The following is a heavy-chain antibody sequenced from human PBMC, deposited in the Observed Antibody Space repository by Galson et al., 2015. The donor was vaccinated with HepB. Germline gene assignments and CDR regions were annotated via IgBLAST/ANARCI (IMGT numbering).Heavy chain of an antibody. Sequence: SLRLSCAASGFTLSFYAMTWVRQAPGKGLEWVSTIGSSGDTTYYADSVKGRFTISRDNSKDTLYMQMNTLSADDTAIYYCAKDGYYHGSGTYIYFDYWGQGTLVTVPS. CDR2: IGSSGDTT. J-gene: IGHJ4*02. CDR1: GFTLSFYA. CDR3: AKDGYYHGSGTYIYFDY. V-gene: IGHV3-23*01. D-gene: IGHD3-10*01.